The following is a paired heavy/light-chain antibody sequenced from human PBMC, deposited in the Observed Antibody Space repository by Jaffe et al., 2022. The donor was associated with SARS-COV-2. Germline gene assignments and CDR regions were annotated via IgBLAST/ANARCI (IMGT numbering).Heavy chain of an antibody. D-gene: IGHD4-17*01. Sequence: EVQLVESGGGLVKPGGSLRLSCAASGFTFSNAWMSWVRQAPGKGLEWVGRIKSKTDGGTTDYAAPVKGRFTISRDDSKNTLYLQMNSLKTEDTAVYYCTSQPTVTTGGAEYYFDYWGQGTLVTVSS. CDR2: IKSKTDGGTT. CDR3: TSQPTVTTGGAEYYFDY. J-gene: IGHJ4*02. CDR1: GFTFSNAW. V-gene: IGHV3-15*01.
Light chain of an antibody. CDR3: CSYAGSYTSVV. CDR2: DVS. V-gene: IGLV2-11*01. CDR1: SSDVGGYNY. J-gene: IGLJ2*01. Sequence: QSALTQPRSVSGSPGQSVTISCTGTSSDVGGYNYVSWYQQHPGKAPKLMIYDVSKRPSGVPDRFSGSKSGNTASLTISGLQAEDEADYYCCSYAGSYTSVVFGGGTKLTVL.